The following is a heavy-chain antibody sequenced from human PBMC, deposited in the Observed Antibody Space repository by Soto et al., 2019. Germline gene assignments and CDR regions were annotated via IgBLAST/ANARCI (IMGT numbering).Heavy chain of an antibody. CDR2: INWDDDK. CDR3: ARIPGYYRSQSYTFFDY. Sequence: SGPTLVNPTQTLTLTCTFSGFSLSTCAMCVSWIRQSPGKALEWLALINWDDDKYYNTSLKTRLTISKDTSKNQVVLTMTNMDPVDTATYYCARIPGYYRSQSYTFFDYWGPGTLVTVSS. J-gene: IGHJ4*02. CDR1: GFSLSTCAMC. V-gene: IGHV2-70*01. D-gene: IGHD3-10*01.